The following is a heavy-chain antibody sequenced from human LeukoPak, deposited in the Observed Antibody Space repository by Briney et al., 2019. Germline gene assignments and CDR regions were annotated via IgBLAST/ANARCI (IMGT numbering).Heavy chain of an antibody. V-gene: IGHV1-2*02. J-gene: IGHJ6*03. CDR3: ARVVVAATQGDYYYYMDV. Sequence: ASVKVSCKASGYTFTGYYMHWVRQAPGQGLEWMGWINPNSGGTNYAQKFQGRVTMTRDTSISTAYMELSRLTSDDTAVYYCARVVVAATQGDYYYYMDVWGKGTTVTVSS. CDR1: GYTFTGYY. CDR2: INPNSGGT. D-gene: IGHD2-15*01.